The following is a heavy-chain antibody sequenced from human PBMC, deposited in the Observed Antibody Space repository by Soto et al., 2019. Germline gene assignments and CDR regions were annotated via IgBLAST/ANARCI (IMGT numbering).Heavy chain of an antibody. V-gene: IGHV4-34*01. CDR1: GGSFSGYY. D-gene: IGHD2-2*01. Sequence: SETLSLTCAVYGGSFSGYYWSWIRQPPGKGLEWIGEINHSGSTNYNPSLKSQVTISVDTSKNQFSLKLSSVTAADTAVYYCARGGGVVVPAAIFHYYMDVWGKGTTVTVSS. CDR2: INHSGST. CDR3: ARGGGVVVPAAIFHYYMDV. J-gene: IGHJ6*03.